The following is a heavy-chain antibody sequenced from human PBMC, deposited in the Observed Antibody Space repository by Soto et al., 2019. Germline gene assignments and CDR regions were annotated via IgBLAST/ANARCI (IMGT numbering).Heavy chain of an antibody. CDR2: ISGSGGST. CDR3: AKGYSGYDYYYFDY. V-gene: IGHV3-23*01. J-gene: IGHJ4*02. CDR1: GFTFSSYS. D-gene: IGHD5-12*01. Sequence: GGSLRLSCAASGFTFSSYSMSWVRQAPGKGLEWVSAISGSGGSTYYADSVKGRFTISRDNSKNTLYLQMNSLRAEDTAVYYCAKGYSGYDYYYFDYWGQGTLVTVSS.